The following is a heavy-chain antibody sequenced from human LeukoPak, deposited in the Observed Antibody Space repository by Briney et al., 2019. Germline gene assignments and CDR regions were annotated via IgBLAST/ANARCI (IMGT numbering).Heavy chain of an antibody. J-gene: IGHJ4*02. Sequence: PGESLKISCKGSGYSFNRYWIGWVRQMPGKGLEWMGTIHPGDSETRDSPSFQGQVTISADKSISTAYLQWSSLKASDTAMYYCARHVDSSAYTFEYWGQGTLVTVSS. CDR2: IHPGDSET. CDR1: GYSFNRYW. CDR3: ARHVDSSAYTFEY. V-gene: IGHV5-51*01. D-gene: IGHD3-22*01.